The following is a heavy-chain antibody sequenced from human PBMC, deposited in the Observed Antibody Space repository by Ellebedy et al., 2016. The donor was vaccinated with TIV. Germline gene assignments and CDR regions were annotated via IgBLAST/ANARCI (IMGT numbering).Heavy chain of an antibody. CDR2: ISYDGSNK. J-gene: IGHJ4*02. CDR3: AKGRGGGSDSSAPRYYFDY. D-gene: IGHD3-22*01. CDR1: GFTFSSYA. Sequence: GESLKISCAASGFTFSSYAMHWVRQAPGKGLEWVAVISYDGSNKYYADSVKGRFTISRDNSKNTLYLQMNSRRAEDTAVYYCAKGRGGGSDSSAPRYYFDYWGLGTLVTVSS. V-gene: IGHV3-30-3*01.